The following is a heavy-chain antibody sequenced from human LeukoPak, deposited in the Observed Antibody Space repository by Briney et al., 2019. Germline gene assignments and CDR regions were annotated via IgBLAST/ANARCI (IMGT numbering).Heavy chain of an antibody. J-gene: IGHJ4*02. Sequence: GGSLRLSCAASGFTFSSYAMSWVRQAPGKGLEWVSSISGSGGSTYYADSVKGRFTISRDNSKTTLYLQMNSLRAEDTAVYYCVRDGGRLNFGNGASFDYWGQGTLVTVSS. V-gene: IGHV3-23*01. CDR3: VRDGGRLNFGNGASFDY. CDR2: ISGSGGST. D-gene: IGHD3-10*01. CDR1: GFTFSSYA.